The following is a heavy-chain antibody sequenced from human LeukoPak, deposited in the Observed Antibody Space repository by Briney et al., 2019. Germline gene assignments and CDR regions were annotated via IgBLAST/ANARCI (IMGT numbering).Heavy chain of an antibody. D-gene: IGHD5-18*01. J-gene: IGHJ4*02. Sequence: PGGSLRLSCAASGFTFSSYAMPWVRQAPGKGLEWVAVISYDGSNKYYADSVKGRFTISRDNSKNTLYLQMNSLRAEDTAVYYCARAAIQLWLPFDYWGQGTLVTVSS. CDR3: ARAAIQLWLPFDY. V-gene: IGHV3-30-3*01. CDR2: ISYDGSNK. CDR1: GFTFSSYA.